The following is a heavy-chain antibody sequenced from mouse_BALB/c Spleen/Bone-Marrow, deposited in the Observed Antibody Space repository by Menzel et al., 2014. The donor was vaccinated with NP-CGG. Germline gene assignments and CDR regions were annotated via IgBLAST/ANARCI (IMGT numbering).Heavy chain of an antibody. J-gene: IGHJ2*01. D-gene: IGHD2-4*01. Sequence: EVQLQESGPGLVKPSQSLSLTCTVTGYSITSDYAWNWIRQFPGNKLEWMGYITYSGSTSYNPSLKSRTSITRDTSKNQFFLQLNSVTTEDTATYYCARYYDYDGDYFDYWGQGTTLTVSS. V-gene: IGHV3-2*02. CDR2: ITYSGST. CDR3: ARYYDYDGDYFDY. CDR1: GYSITSDYA.